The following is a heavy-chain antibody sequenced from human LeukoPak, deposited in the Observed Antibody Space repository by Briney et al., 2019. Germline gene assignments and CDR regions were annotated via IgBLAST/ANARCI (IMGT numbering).Heavy chain of an antibody. Sequence: GGSLRFYCAASGFTFSSSAMSWVRQAPGKGLEWVSTISDNGGSTYYADSVKGRFTISRDNSKNTLYLQMNSLRAEDTAIYYCAKTIVIPIALGVFDYWGQGTLVTVSS. V-gene: IGHV3-23*01. CDR3: AKTIVIPIALGVFDY. J-gene: IGHJ4*02. CDR1: GFTFSSSA. CDR2: ISDNGGST. D-gene: IGHD3-16*02.